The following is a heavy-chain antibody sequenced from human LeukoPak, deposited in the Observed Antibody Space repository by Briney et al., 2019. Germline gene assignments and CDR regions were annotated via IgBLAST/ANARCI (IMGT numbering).Heavy chain of an antibody. Sequence: ASVKVSCKASGYTFTSYYMHWVRQAPGQGLEWMGIINSSGGSTSYAQKFQGRVTMTRDTSTSTVYMELSSLRSEDTAVYYCARDYWVTTVYYYYGMDVWGQGTTVTVSS. J-gene: IGHJ6*02. D-gene: IGHD4-17*01. CDR3: ARDYWVTTVYYYYGMDV. CDR2: INSSGGST. V-gene: IGHV1-46*01. CDR1: GYTFTSYY.